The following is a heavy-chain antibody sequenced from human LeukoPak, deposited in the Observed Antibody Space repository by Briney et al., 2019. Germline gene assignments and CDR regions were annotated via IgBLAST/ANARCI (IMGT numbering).Heavy chain of an antibody. CDR2: INSDGRST. J-gene: IGHJ6*02. V-gene: IGHV3-74*01. Sequence: GGSLRLSCAASGFTFSSYWMHWVRQAPGKGLVWVSGINSDGRSTSYADSVKGRFSISRDNAKNTLYLQMNSLRAEDTAVYYCAKSLGMDVWGRGTTVTVSS. CDR1: GFTFSSYW. CDR3: AKSLGMDV.